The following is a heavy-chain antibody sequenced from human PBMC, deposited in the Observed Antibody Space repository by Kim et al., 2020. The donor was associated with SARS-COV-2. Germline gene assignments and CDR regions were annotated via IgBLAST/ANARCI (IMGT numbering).Heavy chain of an antibody. J-gene: IGHJ3*02. Sequence: FQGRVTITRDTSASTAYMELSSLRSEDTAVYYCARDLDYYDSSGRGAFDIWGQGTMVTVSS. D-gene: IGHD3-22*01. V-gene: IGHV1-3*01. CDR3: ARDLDYYDSSGRGAFDI.